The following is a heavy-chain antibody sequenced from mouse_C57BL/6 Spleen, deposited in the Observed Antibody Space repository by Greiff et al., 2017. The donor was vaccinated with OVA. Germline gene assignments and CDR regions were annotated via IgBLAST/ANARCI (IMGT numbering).Heavy chain of an antibody. Sequence: EVQLQQSGPELVKPGDSVKISCKASGYSFTGYFMNWVMQSHGKSLEWIGRINPYNGDTFYNQKFKGKATLTVDKASSTAHMELRSLTSEDSAVDYCARGGGNYPYYYAMDYWGQGTSVTVSS. J-gene: IGHJ4*01. CDR3: ARGGGNYPYYYAMDY. V-gene: IGHV1-20*01. CDR1: GYSFTGYF. CDR2: INPYNGDT. D-gene: IGHD2-1*01.